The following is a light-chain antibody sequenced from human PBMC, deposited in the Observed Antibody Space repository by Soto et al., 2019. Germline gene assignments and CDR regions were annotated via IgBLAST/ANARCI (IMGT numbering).Light chain of an antibody. CDR2: EAS. V-gene: IGKV1-5*01. J-gene: IGKJ5*01. CDR1: QSISSW. Sequence: DIQMTQSPSTLSASVGDRVTITCRASQSISSWLTWYQQKPGKAPKLLIYEASNLESGVPSRFSGSGSGTEFTLTIGGLQPDDFATYYCQQFNSYPITFGQGTRREIK. CDR3: QQFNSYPIT.